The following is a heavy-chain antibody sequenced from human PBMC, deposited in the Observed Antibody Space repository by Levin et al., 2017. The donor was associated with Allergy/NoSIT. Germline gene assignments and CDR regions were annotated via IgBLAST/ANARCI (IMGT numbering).Heavy chain of an antibody. Sequence: SQTLSLTCKVSGGSISSGSYYWSWIRQPAAKGLEWIGRIYSSGSANYNPSLKSRVTISVDTSKNQFSLKLSSVTAADTAVYYCARAEVGSEHWGQGTLVTVSS. D-gene: IGHD3-10*01. CDR3: ARAEVGSEH. CDR2: IYSSGSA. J-gene: IGHJ4*02. V-gene: IGHV4-61*02. CDR1: GGSISSGSYY.